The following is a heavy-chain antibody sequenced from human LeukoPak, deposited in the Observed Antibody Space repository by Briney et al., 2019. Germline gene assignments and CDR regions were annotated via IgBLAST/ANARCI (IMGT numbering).Heavy chain of an antibody. Sequence: SVKVSCKASGGTFSSYAISWVRQAPGQGLEWMGRIIPIFGTANYAQKFQGRVTITTAESTSTAYMELSSRRSEDTAVYYCARESVPPYCSGDCCLDYWGQGTLVTASS. CDR3: ARESVPPYCSGDCCLDY. V-gene: IGHV1-69*05. J-gene: IGHJ4*02. CDR1: GGTFSSYA. CDR2: IIPIFGTA. D-gene: IGHD2-21*02.